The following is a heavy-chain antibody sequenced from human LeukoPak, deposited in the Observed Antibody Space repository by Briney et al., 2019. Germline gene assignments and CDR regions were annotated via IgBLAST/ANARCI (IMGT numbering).Heavy chain of an antibody. Sequence: PSETLSLTCSVVGGSLTSSNQYWGWIRQPPGKGLEWIGSIYYSGRTYYNPSLKSRATISVDTSKNQFSLQLSSVTAADTAVYYCARETPMKGDALDIWGQGTMVTVSS. CDR2: IYYSGRT. V-gene: IGHV4-39*07. CDR1: GGSLTSSNQY. CDR3: ARETPMKGDALDI. J-gene: IGHJ3*02.